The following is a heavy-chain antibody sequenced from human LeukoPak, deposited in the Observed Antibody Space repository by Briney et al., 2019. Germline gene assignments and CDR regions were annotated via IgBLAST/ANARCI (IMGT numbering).Heavy chain of an antibody. J-gene: IGHJ5*02. Sequence: SGTLSLTCAVSGGSISSSNWWSWVRQPPGKGLEWIGYIYYTGSTNYNPSLKSRVTISVDTSKNQFSLSLRSVTAADTAMYYCARWYSSSPKWFDPWGQGTLVTVSS. V-gene: IGHV4-4*02. CDR3: ARWYSSSPKWFDP. CDR1: GGSISSSNW. CDR2: IYYTGST. D-gene: IGHD6-13*01.